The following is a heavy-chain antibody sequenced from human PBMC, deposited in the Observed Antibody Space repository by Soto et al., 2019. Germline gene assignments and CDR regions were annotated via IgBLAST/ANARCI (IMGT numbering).Heavy chain of an antibody. Sequence: PGESLKISCKGSGYSFNKYWIGWVRQMPGKGLEWMGIIYPADSDTRYSPSLQGQVTISVDKSTSTAYLQWSSLKASDTAMYYCARQSEAAGDYWGQGTLVTVSS. CDR3: ARQSEAAGDY. D-gene: IGHD6-13*01. J-gene: IGHJ4*02. CDR1: GYSFNKYW. V-gene: IGHV5-51*01. CDR2: IYPADSDT.